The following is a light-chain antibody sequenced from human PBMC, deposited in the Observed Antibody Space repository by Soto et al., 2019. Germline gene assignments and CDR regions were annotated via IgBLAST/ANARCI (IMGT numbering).Light chain of an antibody. V-gene: IGKV3-15*01. Sequence: EIVMTQSPATLSVSPGERATLSCRASQSVSSNLAWYQQKPGQAPRLLIYGASTRATGIPARFSGSGSGTDFILTISSLQSEDSAVYYCQQHTDWPPITFGQGTRLE. CDR3: QQHTDWPPIT. J-gene: IGKJ5*01. CDR1: QSVSSN. CDR2: GAS.